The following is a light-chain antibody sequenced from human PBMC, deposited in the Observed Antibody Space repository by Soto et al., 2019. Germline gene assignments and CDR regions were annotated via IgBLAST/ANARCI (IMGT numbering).Light chain of an antibody. CDR1: SSNIGSNS. V-gene: IGLV1-44*01. CDR3: AAWDDSLNGYV. J-gene: IGLJ1*01. Sequence: QSVLTQPPSASGTPGQRVTICCSGSSSNIGSNSLNWYQQLPGAAPKLLIYTNDQRPSGVPDRFSGSKSGTSASLAISGLQSDDEADSYCAAWDDSLNGYVFGTGTKLTVL. CDR2: TND.